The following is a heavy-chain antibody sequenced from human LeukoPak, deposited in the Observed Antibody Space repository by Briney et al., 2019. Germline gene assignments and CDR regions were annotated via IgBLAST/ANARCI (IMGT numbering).Heavy chain of an antibody. V-gene: IGHV1-2*02. CDR3: ARDLDLGYCSGGSCHAYFDY. CDR1: GYTFTSYG. Sequence: ASVKVSCKASGYTFTSYGISWVRQAPGQGLEWMGWINPNSGGTNYAQKFQGRVTMARDTSISTAYMELSRLRSDDTAVYYCARDLDLGYCSGGSCHAYFDYWGQGTLVTVSS. J-gene: IGHJ4*02. CDR2: INPNSGGT. D-gene: IGHD2-15*01.